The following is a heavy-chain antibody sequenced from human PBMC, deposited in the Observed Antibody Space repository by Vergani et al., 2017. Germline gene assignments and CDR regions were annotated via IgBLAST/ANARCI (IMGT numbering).Heavy chain of an antibody. V-gene: IGHV3-23*01. CDR2: ISGSGGST. D-gene: IGHD2-8*01. J-gene: IGHJ4*02. Sequence: EVQLLESGGGLVQPGGSLRLSCAASGFTFSSYAMSWVRQAPGKGLEWVSAISGSGGSTYYADSGKGRFTISRDNSKNTLYLQMNSLRAEDTAVYYCAKDLGYCTNGVCSPFDYWGQGTLVTVSS. CDR3: AKDLGYCTNGVCSPFDY. CDR1: GFTFSSYA.